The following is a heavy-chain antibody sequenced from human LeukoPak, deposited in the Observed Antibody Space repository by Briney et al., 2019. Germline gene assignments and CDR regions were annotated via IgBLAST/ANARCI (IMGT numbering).Heavy chain of an antibody. CDR1: GFIFSSDW. CDR2: INSDGGYT. V-gene: IGHV3-74*01. CDR3: ARPSCSSAAACFSDY. D-gene: IGHD6-13*01. J-gene: IGHJ4*02. Sequence: AGGSLRLSCAASGFIFSSDWMHWVRQAPGKGLVWVSRINSDGGYTSYVDSVKGRFTISRDNSKNTLYLQMNSLRAEDTAVYYCARPSCSSAAACFSDYWGQGTLVTVS.